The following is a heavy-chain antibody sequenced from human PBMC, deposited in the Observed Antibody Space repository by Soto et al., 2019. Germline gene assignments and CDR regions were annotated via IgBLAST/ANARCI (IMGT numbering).Heavy chain of an antibody. Sequence: PSETLSLTCTVSGGSISSSSYYWGWIRQPPGKGLEWIGSIYYSGSTYYNPSLKSRVTISVDTSKNQFSLQLNSVTPEDTAVYYCARDRVAARPGGDAFDIWGQGTMVTVSS. CDR1: GGSISSSSYY. J-gene: IGHJ3*02. V-gene: IGHV4-39*02. CDR3: ARDRVAARPGGDAFDI. D-gene: IGHD6-6*01. CDR2: IYYSGST.